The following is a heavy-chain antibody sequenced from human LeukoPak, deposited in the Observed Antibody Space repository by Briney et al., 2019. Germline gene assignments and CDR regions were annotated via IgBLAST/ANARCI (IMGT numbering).Heavy chain of an antibody. CDR3: ARFLKSGSYRGDDY. V-gene: IGHV7-4-1*02. Sequence: GASVKVSCKASGYTFTSYAMNWVRQAPGQGLEWMGWINTNTGNPTYAQGFTGRFVFSLDTSASTAYLQISSLKAEDTAVYYCARFLKSGSYRGDDYWGQGTLVTVSS. CDR2: INTNTGNP. D-gene: IGHD1-26*01. J-gene: IGHJ4*02. CDR1: GYTFTSYA.